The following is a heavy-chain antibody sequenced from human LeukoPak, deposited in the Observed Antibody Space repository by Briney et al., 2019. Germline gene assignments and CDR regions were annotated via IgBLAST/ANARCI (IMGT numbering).Heavy chain of an antibody. D-gene: IGHD3-10*01. CDR3: ARWGSGCLKGAFDI. Sequence: PSETLSVICAVSGYSISSSNWWGWIRQPPGKGLEWIGYIYYSGSTYYNPSLKSRVTMSVDTSKNQFSLKLSSVTAVDTAVYYCARWGSGCLKGAFDIWGQGTMVTVSS. CDR1: GYSISSSNW. J-gene: IGHJ3*02. CDR2: IYYSGST. V-gene: IGHV4-28*01.